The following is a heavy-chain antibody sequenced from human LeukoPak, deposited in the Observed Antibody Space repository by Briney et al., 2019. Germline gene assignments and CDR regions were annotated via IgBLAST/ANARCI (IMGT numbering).Heavy chain of an antibody. V-gene: IGHV4-34*01. CDR3: ARRAGPSSADYFDS. J-gene: IGHJ4*02. Sequence: SETLSLTCVVYDESFSGYYWSWIRQPPGKGLEWIGEINHSGSTNYNPSLRGRVTISIDTSKNQFFLKLSSVTAADTAVFYCARRAGPSSADYFDSWGQGTLVIVSS. CDR2: INHSGST. CDR1: DESFSGYY.